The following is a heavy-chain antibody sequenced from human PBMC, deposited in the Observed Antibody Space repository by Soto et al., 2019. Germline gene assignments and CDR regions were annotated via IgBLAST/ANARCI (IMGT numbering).Heavy chain of an antibody. CDR3: ARGDSSSSWGAYYYYGVDV. V-gene: IGHV1-69*06. D-gene: IGHD6-6*01. CDR1: GGTFSSYA. J-gene: IGHJ6*02. Sequence: SVKVSCKASGGTFSSYAISWVRQAPGQGLEWMGGIIPIFGTANYAQKFQGRVTITADKSMSTAYMELSSLRSEDTAVYYCARGDSSSSWGAYYYYGVDVWGQGTTVTVSS. CDR2: IIPIFGTA.